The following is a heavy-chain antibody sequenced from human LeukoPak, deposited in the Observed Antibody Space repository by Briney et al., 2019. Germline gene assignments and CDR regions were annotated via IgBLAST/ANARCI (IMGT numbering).Heavy chain of an antibody. V-gene: IGHV1-8*01. Sequence: ASVKVSCKASGYTFTSSDINWVRQAPGQGLEWMGWMNPNSGNTVYAQKFQGRVTMNRKTSISRAYMEMSSLRSEDTAVYYCASGVHVDGSGSYYLDYWGQGTLVTVSS. CDR2: MNPNSGNT. D-gene: IGHD3-10*01. CDR1: GYTFTSSD. CDR3: ASGVHVDGSGSYYLDY. J-gene: IGHJ4*02.